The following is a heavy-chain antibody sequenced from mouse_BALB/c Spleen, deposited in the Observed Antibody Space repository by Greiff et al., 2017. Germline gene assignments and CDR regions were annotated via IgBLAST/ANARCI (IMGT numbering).Heavy chain of an antibody. CDR2: IRSKSNNYAT. Sequence: EVQLVESGGGLVQPKGSLKLSCAASGFTFNTYAMNWVRQAPGKGWDWVVRIRSKSNNYATYYADSVKDRFTISRDDSQSMLYLQMNNLKTEDTAMYYCVRLKLGYFDYWGQGTTLTVSA. V-gene: IGHV10-1*02. CDR3: VRLKLGYFDY. J-gene: IGHJ2*01. D-gene: IGHD4-1*01. CDR1: GFTFNTYA.